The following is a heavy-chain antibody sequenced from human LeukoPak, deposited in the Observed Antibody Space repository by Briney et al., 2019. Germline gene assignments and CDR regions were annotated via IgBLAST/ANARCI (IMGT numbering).Heavy chain of an antibody. D-gene: IGHD1-26*01. V-gene: IGHV3-30*18. CDR3: SKDGTPKFDY. CDR2: ISSDGRNE. J-gene: IGHJ4*02. CDR1: TFTFNTYG. Sequence: GGSLRLSCVASTFTFNTYGMLWVRQAPGKGLEWVATISSDGRNEHYADSVLGRFTISRDNSKNALYLRMDNLRAEDTAVYYCSKDGTPKFDYWGQGTLVTVSS.